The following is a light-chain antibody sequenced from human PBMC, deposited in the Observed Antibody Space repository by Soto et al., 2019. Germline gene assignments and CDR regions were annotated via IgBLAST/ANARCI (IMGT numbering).Light chain of an antibody. CDR2: EVS. V-gene: IGLV2-8*01. Sequence: QSALTQPPSASGSPGQSVTISCTGTSSDVGGYNYVSWYQQHPGKAPKLMIYEVSKRPSGVPDRFSGSKSGNTASLTVSGLQAEDEADYSFSSDAGSNNLLFGGGTKLTVL. CDR1: SSDVGGYNY. J-gene: IGLJ2*01. CDR3: SSDAGSNNLL.